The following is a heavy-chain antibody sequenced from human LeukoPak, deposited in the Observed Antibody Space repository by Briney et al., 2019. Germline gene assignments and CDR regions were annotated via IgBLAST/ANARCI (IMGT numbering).Heavy chain of an antibody. D-gene: IGHD5-24*01. CDR2: ISGSGGGT. CDR1: GFTFSSYA. J-gene: IGHJ4*02. CDR3: ARKRWQHSPFDY. Sequence: GGSLRLSCAASGFTFSSYAMSWVRQAPGKGLEWVSAISGSGGGTYYADSVKGRFTISRDNSKNTLYLQMNSLRAEDTAVYCCARKRWQHSPFDYWGKGTLSPSPQ. V-gene: IGHV3-23*01.